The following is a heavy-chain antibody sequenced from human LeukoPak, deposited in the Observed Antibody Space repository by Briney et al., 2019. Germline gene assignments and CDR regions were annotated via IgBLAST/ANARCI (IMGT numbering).Heavy chain of an antibody. CDR3: AREQYYGSGSYYPLYYYYYYMDV. J-gene: IGHJ6*03. Sequence: SETLSLTCTVSGGAITNYYWSWIRQPPGKGLEWIGYMYYSGSTNYNPSLKSRVTMSVDTSKNQFSLKLSSVTAADTAVYYCAREQYYGSGSYYPLYYYYYYMDVWGKGTTVTVSS. CDR2: MYYSGST. D-gene: IGHD3-10*01. V-gene: IGHV4-59*12. CDR1: GGAITNYY.